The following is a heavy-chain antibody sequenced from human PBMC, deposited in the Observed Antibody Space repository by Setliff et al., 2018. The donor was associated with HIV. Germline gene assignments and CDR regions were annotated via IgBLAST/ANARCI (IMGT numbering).Heavy chain of an antibody. Sequence: NPSETLSLTCAVYGGSFTGNYWNWVRQPPGRGLEWIGEINHSGNTNHNPSLMGRVSFSVDKSKNQFFLKLSSVTAADTAVYYCARGSYRGSGYIVRYFDNWGQGTLVTVSS. D-gene: IGHD3-3*01. CDR1: GGSFTGNY. CDR2: INHSGNT. V-gene: IGHV4-34*01. CDR3: ARGSYRGSGYIVRYFDN. J-gene: IGHJ4*02.